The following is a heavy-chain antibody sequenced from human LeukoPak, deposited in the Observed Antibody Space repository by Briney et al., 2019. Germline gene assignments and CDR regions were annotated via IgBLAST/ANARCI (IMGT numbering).Heavy chain of an antibody. CDR3: AGAYCGGDCYSGRAFDI. CDR2: IFHSGST. CDR1: GGSISSSFW. D-gene: IGHD2-21*02. Sequence: PSETLSLICAVSGGSISSSFWWSWVRQPPGKGLERIGEIFHSGSTNYKPSLRSRVTISVDKSKNQFSLKLSSVTAADTAVYYCAGAYCGGDCYSGRAFDIWGQGTMVTVSS. J-gene: IGHJ3*02. V-gene: IGHV4-4*02.